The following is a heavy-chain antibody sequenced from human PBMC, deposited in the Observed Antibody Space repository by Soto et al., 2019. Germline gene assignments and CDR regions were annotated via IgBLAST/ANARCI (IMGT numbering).Heavy chain of an antibody. D-gene: IGHD3-10*01. CDR2: LNTGDGNT. Sequence: QVLLVQSGAEVKKPGASVKVSCKASGYSFSTYGVSWVRQAPGQGLEWMGWLNTGDGNTAYAQKLQGRITLTTDTSPTTAYMELRILRSDDTAIYYCARGENYGSASDVFDHWGQGTLVTVSS. CDR3: ARGENYGSASDVFDH. V-gene: IGHV1-18*04. J-gene: IGHJ4*02. CDR1: GYSFSTYG.